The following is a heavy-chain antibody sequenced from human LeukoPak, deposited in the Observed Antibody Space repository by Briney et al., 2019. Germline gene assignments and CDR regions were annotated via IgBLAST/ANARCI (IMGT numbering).Heavy chain of an antibody. CDR1: GFTFSSYE. Sequence: GGSLRLSCAASGFTFSSYEMNWVRQAPGKGLEWVSYICSSGSTIYYADSVRGRFTISRDNAKNSLYLQMNSLRAEDTAVYYCASFDDYDFWSGYSYWGQGTLVTVSS. CDR3: ASFDDYDFWSGYSY. J-gene: IGHJ4*02. CDR2: ICSSGSTI. V-gene: IGHV3-48*03. D-gene: IGHD3-3*01.